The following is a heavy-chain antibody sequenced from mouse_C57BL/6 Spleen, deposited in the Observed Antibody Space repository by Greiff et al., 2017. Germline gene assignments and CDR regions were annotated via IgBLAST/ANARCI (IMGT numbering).Heavy chain of an antibody. J-gene: IGHJ3*01. CDR2: ISSGGSYT. Sequence: VQLKESGGDLVKPGGSLKLSCAASGFTFSSYGMSWVRQTPDKRLEWVATISSGGSYTYYPDSVKGRFTISRDNAKNTLYLQMSSLKSEDTAMYYCASLSAYWGQGTLVTVSA. CDR1: GFTFSSYG. CDR3: ASLSAY. V-gene: IGHV5-6*01. D-gene: IGHD3-2*02.